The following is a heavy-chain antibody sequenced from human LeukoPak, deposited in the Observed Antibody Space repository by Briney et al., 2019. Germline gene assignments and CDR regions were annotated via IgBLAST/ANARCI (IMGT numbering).Heavy chain of an antibody. J-gene: IGHJ4*02. V-gene: IGHV4-34*01. CDR3: ARGASYDFWSGYYSIAAAGLFDY. CDR2: INHSGST. Sequence: SETLSLTCAVYGGSFSGYYWSWIRQPPGKGLEWIGEINHSGSTNYNPSLKSRVTISVDTSKNQFSLKLSSVTAADTAVYYCARGASYDFWSGYYSIAAAGLFDYWGQGTLATVSS. CDR1: GGSFSGYY. D-gene: IGHD3-3*01.